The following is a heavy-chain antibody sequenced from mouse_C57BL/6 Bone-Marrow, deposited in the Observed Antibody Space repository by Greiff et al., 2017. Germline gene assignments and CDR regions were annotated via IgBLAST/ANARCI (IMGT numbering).Heavy chain of an antibody. J-gene: IGHJ2*01. CDR3: ARDYSNYPRPYYFDY. D-gene: IGHD2-5*01. CDR2: IYPRSGNT. CDR1: GYTFTSYG. Sequence: VQLVESGAELARPGASVKLSCKASGYTFTSYGISWVKQRTGQGLEWIGEIYPRSGNTYYNEKFKGKATLTADKSSSTAYMELRSLTSEDSAVYFCARDYSNYPRPYYFDYWGQGTTLTVSS. V-gene: IGHV1-81*01.